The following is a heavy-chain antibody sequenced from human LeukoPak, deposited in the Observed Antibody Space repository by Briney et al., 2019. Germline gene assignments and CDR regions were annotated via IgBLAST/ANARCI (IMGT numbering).Heavy chain of an antibody. V-gene: IGHV4-59*01. CDR2: IYYSGST. CDR1: GGSISSYY. Sequence: SETLSLTCTVSGGSISSYYWSWIRQPPGKGLEWIGYIYYSGSTNYNPSVKSRVTISVDTSKNQFSLKLSSVTAADTAVYYCAREAATRYYYYGMDVWGQGTTVTVSS. J-gene: IGHJ6*02. D-gene: IGHD2-15*01. CDR3: AREAATRYYYYGMDV.